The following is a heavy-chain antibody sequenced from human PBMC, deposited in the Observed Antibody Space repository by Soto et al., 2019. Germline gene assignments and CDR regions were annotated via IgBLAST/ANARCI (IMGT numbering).Heavy chain of an antibody. CDR3: AKDRRPNYYCGMDV. D-gene: IGHD6-25*01. V-gene: IGHV3-30*18. CDR2: ISYDGSNK. Sequence: QVQLVESGGGVVQPGRSLRLSCAASGFTFSSYGMHWVRQAPGKGLEWVAVISYDGSNKYYADSVKGLFTISRDNSQNTLYLQMNSLRAEDTAVYYCAKDRRPNYYCGMDVWGQGTTVTVSS. CDR1: GFTFSSYG. J-gene: IGHJ6*02.